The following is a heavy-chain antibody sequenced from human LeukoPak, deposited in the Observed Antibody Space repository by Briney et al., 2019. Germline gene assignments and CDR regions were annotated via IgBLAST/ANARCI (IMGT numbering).Heavy chain of an antibody. CDR2: IYYSGNT. J-gene: IGHJ5*02. D-gene: IGHD1-14*01. Sequence: SETLSLTCTVSGGSISSYYWSWIRQPPGKGLEWIGYIYYSGNTNYNPSLKSRVTISMDPSKNQFSLRLTSVTAADTAVYYCARRTTGDWFDPWGQGTLVTVSS. CDR1: GGSISSYY. CDR3: ARRTTGDWFDP. V-gene: IGHV4-59*08.